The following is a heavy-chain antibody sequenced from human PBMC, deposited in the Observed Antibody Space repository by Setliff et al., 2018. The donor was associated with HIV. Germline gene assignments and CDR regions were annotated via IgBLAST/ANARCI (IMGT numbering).Heavy chain of an antibody. V-gene: IGHV3-21*01. J-gene: IGHJ6*02. CDR3: AREIRTVYTGGHYFYGIDV. CDR2: ISSSSYYI. CDR1: GFTFSSYT. Sequence: GGSLRLSCAASGFTFSSYTMNWVRQAPGKGLEWVSSISSSSYYIYYADSVKGRFTISRENARNSLYLQMNSLRVGDTAVYYCAREIRTVYTGGHYFYGIDVWGQGTAVTVSS. D-gene: IGHD3-16*01.